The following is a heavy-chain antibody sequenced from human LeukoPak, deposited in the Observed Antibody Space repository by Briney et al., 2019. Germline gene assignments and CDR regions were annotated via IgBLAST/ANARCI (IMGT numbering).Heavy chain of an antibody. CDR2: ISWDGGST. J-gene: IGHJ4*02. Sequence: GGSLRLSCAASGFTFDDYAMHWVRQAPGKGLEWVSLISWDGGSTYYADSVKGRFTISRDNSKNSLYLQMNSLRAEDMALYYCAKGNSYYYDSRLDYWGQGTLVTVSS. D-gene: IGHD3-22*01. CDR3: AKGNSYYYDSRLDY. V-gene: IGHV3-43D*03. CDR1: GFTFDDYA.